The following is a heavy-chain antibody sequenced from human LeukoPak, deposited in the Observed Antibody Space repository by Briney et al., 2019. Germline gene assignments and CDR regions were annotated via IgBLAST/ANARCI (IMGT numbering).Heavy chain of an antibody. J-gene: IGHJ3*02. V-gene: IGHV4-59*08. CDR1: GVSISGYY. Sequence: PSETLSLTCTVSGVSISGYYWRWIRQSPGKGLAWMGYIYYSGSTNYNPSLKSRVTISEDMSKNQFSLKLSSVTAADTALYYCARHFTYYYDSSGYPRDAFDIWGQGTMVTVSS. D-gene: IGHD3-22*01. CDR2: IYYSGST. CDR3: ARHFTYYYDSSGYPRDAFDI.